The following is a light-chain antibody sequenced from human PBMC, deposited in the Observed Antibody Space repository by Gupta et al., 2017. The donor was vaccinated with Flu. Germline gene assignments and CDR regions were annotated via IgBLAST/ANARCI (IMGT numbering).Light chain of an antibody. CDR2: DAS. CDR3: QQYDNLPSVT. CDR1: QDIANY. V-gene: IGKV1-33*01. J-gene: IGKJ5*01. Sequence: IQMTQSPSSLSASVGDRVTITCQASQDIANYLNWYQQRLGKAPKLLIYDASNLETGVPSRFSGSGSGTDFTFTISSLQPEDIATYYCQQYDNLPSVTFGQGTRLEIK.